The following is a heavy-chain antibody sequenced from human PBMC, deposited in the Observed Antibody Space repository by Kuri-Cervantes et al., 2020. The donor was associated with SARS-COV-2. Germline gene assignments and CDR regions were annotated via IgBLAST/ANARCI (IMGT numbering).Heavy chain of an antibody. V-gene: IGHV3-33*08. D-gene: IGHD3-16*01. CDR1: GFSLTNYA. Sequence: GESLKISCGASGFSLTNYAIHWVRQAPGKGLEWVSVIWYDGKNEYYAGSVKGRFNISRDTSKNTVSLHMNSLRAEDTAMYYCAMGAANYYYMDVWGKGTTVTVSS. J-gene: IGHJ6*03. CDR2: IWYDGKNE. CDR3: AMGAANYYYMDV.